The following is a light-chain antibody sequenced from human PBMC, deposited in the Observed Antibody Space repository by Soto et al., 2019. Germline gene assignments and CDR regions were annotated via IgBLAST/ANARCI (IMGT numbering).Light chain of an antibody. CDR3: PQSYSTPFT. CDR2: AAS. V-gene: IGKV1-39*01. CDR1: QNISSY. Sequence: DIQMTQSPSSLSASVGDRVTITCRASQNISSYLNWYQQKPGEPPKLLIYAASSLQSGVPSRFSGSGSGTDFTLTISSLQPEDFATYYCPQSYSTPFTFGPGTKADIK. J-gene: IGKJ3*01.